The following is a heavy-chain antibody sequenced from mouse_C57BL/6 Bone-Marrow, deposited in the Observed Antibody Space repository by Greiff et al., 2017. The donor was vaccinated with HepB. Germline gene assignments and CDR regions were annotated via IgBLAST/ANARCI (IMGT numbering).Heavy chain of an antibody. CDR1: GYTFTDHT. Sequence: VQLQQSDAELVKPGASVKISCKVSGYTFTDHTLHWMKQRPEQGLEWIGYIYPRDGSSRYNEKFKGKATLTEDKSSSTAYMQLNSLTSEDSAVFFCARRTTVGYFDVWGTGTTVTVSS. CDR3: ARRTTVGYFDV. V-gene: IGHV1-78*01. CDR2: IYPRDGSS. D-gene: IGHD1-1*01. J-gene: IGHJ1*03.